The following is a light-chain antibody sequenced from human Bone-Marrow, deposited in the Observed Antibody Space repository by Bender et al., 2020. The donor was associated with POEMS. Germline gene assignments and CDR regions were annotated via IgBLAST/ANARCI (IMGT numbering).Light chain of an antibody. CDR2: EDT. V-gene: IGLV2-23*01. CDR3: CSYAGSNTYV. Sequence: QSALTQPASVSGSPGQSITISCTGTSSDVGTYDLVSWYQQHPGKAPKLMIYEDTKRPSGVSNRFSGSKSGNTASLTISGLQAEDEADYYCCSYAGSNTYVFGTGTEVTVL. J-gene: IGLJ1*01. CDR1: SSDVGTYDL.